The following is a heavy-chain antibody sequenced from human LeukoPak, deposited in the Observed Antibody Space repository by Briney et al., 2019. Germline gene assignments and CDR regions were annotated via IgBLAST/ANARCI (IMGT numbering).Heavy chain of an antibody. J-gene: IGHJ5*02. CDR2: INPSGGST. Sequence: ASVKVSCKASGGTFSSYAISWVRQAPGQGLEWMGIINPSGGSTSYAQKFQGRVTMTRDTSTSTVYMELSSLRSEDTAVYYCARERDCSGGSCYSNWFDPWGQGTLVTVSS. V-gene: IGHV1-46*01. D-gene: IGHD2-15*01. CDR1: GGTFSSYA. CDR3: ARERDCSGGSCYSNWFDP.